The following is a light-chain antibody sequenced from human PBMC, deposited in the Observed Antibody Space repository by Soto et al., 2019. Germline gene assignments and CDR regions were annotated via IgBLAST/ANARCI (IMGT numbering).Light chain of an antibody. Sequence: QSVLTQPPSASGTPGQSVTISCSGSSSNIGSHSVDWYQQLPGTAPKLLIFRNNQRPSGVPDRFSGSKSGTSASLAISGLRSEDEADYYCAARDDSLNAVIFGGGTKVTGL. CDR3: AARDDSLNAVI. V-gene: IGLV1-44*01. CDR2: RNN. CDR1: SSNIGSHS. J-gene: IGLJ2*01.